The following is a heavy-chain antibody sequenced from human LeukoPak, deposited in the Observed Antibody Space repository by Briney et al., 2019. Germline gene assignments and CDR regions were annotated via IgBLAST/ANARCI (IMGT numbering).Heavy chain of an antibody. CDR1: GYTFTGYY. V-gene: IGHV1-2*02. CDR3: ARARGRYSSSSAFDY. D-gene: IGHD6-6*01. CDR2: INPNSGGT. Sequence: ASVKVSCKASGYTFTGYYMHWVRQAPGQGLEWMGWINPNSGGTNYAQKFQGRVTMTRDTSISTAYMELSRLRSDDTAVYYCARARGRYSSSSAFDYWGQGTLVTVSP. J-gene: IGHJ4*02.